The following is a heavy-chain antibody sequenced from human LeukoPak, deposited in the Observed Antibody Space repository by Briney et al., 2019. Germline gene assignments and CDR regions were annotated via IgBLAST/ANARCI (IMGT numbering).Heavy chain of an antibody. D-gene: IGHD1-26*01. CDR3: ARGGSYLSAFDI. Sequence: GASVKVSCKASGYTFTDYYMHWVRQAPGQGLEWMGWINPHSGGTDHAQKFQGRVTMTRDTSISTAYMELSRLRSDDTAVYYCARGGSYLSAFDIWGQGTMVTVSS. V-gene: IGHV1-2*02. CDR2: INPHSGGT. J-gene: IGHJ3*02. CDR1: GYTFTDYY.